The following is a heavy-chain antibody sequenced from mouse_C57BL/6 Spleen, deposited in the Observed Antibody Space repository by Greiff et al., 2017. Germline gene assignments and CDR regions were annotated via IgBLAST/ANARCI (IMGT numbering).Heavy chain of an antibody. V-gene: IGHV1-50*01. Sequence: VQLQQPGAELVKPGASVKLSCKASGYTFTSYWMQWVKQRPGQGLEWIGEIDPSDSYTNYNQKFKGKATLTVDTSSSTAYMQLSSLTSEDSAVYYCARCYYGSSPYYFDYWGQGTTLTVSS. CDR2: IDPSDSYT. J-gene: IGHJ2*01. D-gene: IGHD1-1*01. CDR3: ARCYYGSSPYYFDY. CDR1: GYTFTSYW.